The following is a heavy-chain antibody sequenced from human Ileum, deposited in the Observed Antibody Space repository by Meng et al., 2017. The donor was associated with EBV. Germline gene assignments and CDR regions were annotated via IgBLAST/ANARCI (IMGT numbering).Heavy chain of an antibody. CDR3: ANFHHDGSAVYRDY. CDR2: IYHVWFI. CDR1: GGPISSMYG. D-gene: IGHD3-10*01. Sequence: LAVSVPCLVKASGTLALHRPLPGGPISSMYGWMCVRQPHGKGLEWIGEIYHVWFINYTPSLKSRVTISIEESKNQFSLRLTSVTAADTAVYYCANFHHDGSAVYRDYWGQGTLVTVSS. J-gene: IGHJ4*02. V-gene: IGHV4-4*02.